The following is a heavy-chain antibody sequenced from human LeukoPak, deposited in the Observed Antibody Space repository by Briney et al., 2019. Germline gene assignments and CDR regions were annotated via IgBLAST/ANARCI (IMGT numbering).Heavy chain of an antibody. J-gene: IGHJ3*02. CDR2: ISSSSSYI. Sequence: PGGSLRLSCGASGFIFSSYSMNWVRQAPGKGLEWVSSISSSSSYIYYADSVKGRFTISRDNAKNSLYLQMNSLRAEDTAVYYCARARRQGDAFDIWGQGTMVTVSS. CDR3: ARARRQGDAFDI. CDR1: GFIFSSYS. V-gene: IGHV3-21*01.